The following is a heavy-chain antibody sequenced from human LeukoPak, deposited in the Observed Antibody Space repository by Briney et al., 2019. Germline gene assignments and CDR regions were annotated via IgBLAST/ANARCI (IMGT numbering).Heavy chain of an antibody. CDR1: GFTVSNNY. D-gene: IGHD3-22*01. J-gene: IGHJ4*02. V-gene: IGHV3-53*01. CDR3: ASYSSLDY. CDR2: IYSGGST. Sequence: GGSLRLSCAASGFTVSNNYMSWVRQAPGKGLEWVSLIYSGGSTYYADSVKGRFTISRDNSKNTLYLQMNSLRADDTAVYYCASYSSLDYWGQGTLVTVSA.